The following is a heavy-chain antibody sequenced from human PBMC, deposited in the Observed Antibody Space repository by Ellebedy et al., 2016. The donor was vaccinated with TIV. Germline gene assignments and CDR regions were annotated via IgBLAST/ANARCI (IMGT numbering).Heavy chain of an antibody. D-gene: IGHD2-8*02. CDR2: VYYSGAT. V-gene: IGHV4-39*02. Sequence: MPSETLSLTCDVSGDSIISSKYYWGWIRQAPGNGLEWIGSVYYSGATYYNPSPDNRVRTSVDTSKNQFSLTLHSVTAADTAVYYCVRGVELVEKYFDPWGRGTLVTVSS. CDR3: VRGVELVEKYFDP. J-gene: IGHJ2*01. CDR1: GDSIISSKYY.